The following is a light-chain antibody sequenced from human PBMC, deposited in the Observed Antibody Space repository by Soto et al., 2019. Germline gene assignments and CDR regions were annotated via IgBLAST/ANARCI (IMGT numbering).Light chain of an antibody. CDR2: EVT. Sequence: QSVLTQPPSASGSPGQSVTISCTGSSTDVDGHDYVSWYQQNSGQAPKLLIYEVTKRPSGVPDRFSGTKSGNTASLTVSGLQVEDEGDYYCSSYGGSSNLVFGGGTKVTVL. V-gene: IGLV2-8*01. CDR1: STDVDGHDY. CDR3: SSYGGSSNLV. J-gene: IGLJ3*02.